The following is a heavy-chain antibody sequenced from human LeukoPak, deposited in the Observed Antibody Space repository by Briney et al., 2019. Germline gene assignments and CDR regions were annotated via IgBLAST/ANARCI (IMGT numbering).Heavy chain of an antibody. Sequence: SVKVSCKASGGTFISYAISWVRQAPGQGLEWMGGIIPIFGTANYAQKFQGRVTITVDESTSTAYMELSSLRSEDTAVYYCARDRSPGPLVGRDAFDIWGQGTMVTVSS. CDR1: GGTFISYA. CDR2: IIPIFGTA. D-gene: IGHD2-15*01. J-gene: IGHJ3*02. V-gene: IGHV1-69*13. CDR3: ARDRSPGPLVGRDAFDI.